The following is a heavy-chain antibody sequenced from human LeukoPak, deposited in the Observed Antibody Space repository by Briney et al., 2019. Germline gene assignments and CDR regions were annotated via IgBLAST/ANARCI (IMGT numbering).Heavy chain of an antibody. Sequence: SETPSLTCTVSGGSISSYYWSWIRQPAGKGLEWIGRIYTSGSTNYNPSLKSRVTMSVDTSKNQFSLKLSSVTAADTAVYYCARAWGYYDSSGYQVNYFDYWGQGTLVTVSS. CDR2: IYTSGST. J-gene: IGHJ4*02. CDR3: ARAWGYYDSSGYQVNYFDY. D-gene: IGHD3-22*01. V-gene: IGHV4-4*07. CDR1: GGSISSYY.